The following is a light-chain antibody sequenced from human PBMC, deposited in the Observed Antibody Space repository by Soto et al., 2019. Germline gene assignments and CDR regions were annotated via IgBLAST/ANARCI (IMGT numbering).Light chain of an antibody. J-gene: IGKJ1*01. CDR1: QDITSY. CDR2: AAS. V-gene: IGKV1-9*01. Sequence: DIQLTQSPSFLSASVGDRVTITCRASQDITSYLAWYQQKPGEAPKLLIYAASTLQSGVPSRFSGSGSGTEFTLTINSLQTEDFATYYCQQVNSYPRTFGQGTKVEIK. CDR3: QQVNSYPRT.